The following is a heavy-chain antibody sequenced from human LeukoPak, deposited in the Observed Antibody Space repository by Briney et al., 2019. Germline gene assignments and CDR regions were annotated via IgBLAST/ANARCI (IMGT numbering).Heavy chain of an antibody. CDR1: GGSISSGGYY. V-gene: IGHV4-31*03. CDR3: ARGRRGSSSWYPRYDY. CDR2: IYYSGST. Sequence: SETLSLTCTVSGGSISSGGYYWSWIRQHPGKGLEWIGYIYYSGSTYYNPSLKSRVTISVDTSKNQFSLKLSSVTAADTAVYYCARGRRGSSSWYPRYDYWGQGTLVTVSS. D-gene: IGHD6-13*01. J-gene: IGHJ4*02.